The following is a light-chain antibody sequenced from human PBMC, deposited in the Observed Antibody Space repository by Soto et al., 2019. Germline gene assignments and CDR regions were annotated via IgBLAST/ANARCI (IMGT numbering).Light chain of an antibody. CDR1: QSVGSY. V-gene: IGKV3-11*01. CDR3: KQHSDWRIT. CDR2: GAS. J-gene: IGKJ4*01. Sequence: EIVLAQSPATLSLSPGERATLSCSASQSVGSYLAWYQHKPGQAHRLLIYGASNRATGVQARFSGSGSGTDFTLTIRSLEPEDFAVYYCKQHSDWRITCAGGTKVDIK.